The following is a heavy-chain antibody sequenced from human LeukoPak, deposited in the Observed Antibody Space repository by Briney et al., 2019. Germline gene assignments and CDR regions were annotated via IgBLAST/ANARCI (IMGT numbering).Heavy chain of an antibody. V-gene: IGHV4-31*03. Sequence: SETLSLTCTVSGGSISSGGYYWSWIRQHPGKGLEWIGYIYYSGSTYYNPSPKSRVTISVDTSKNQFSLKLSSVTAADTAVYYCARVFSGGATTLFDYWGQGTLVTVSS. CDR1: GGSISSGGYY. J-gene: IGHJ4*02. D-gene: IGHD1-26*01. CDR2: IYYSGST. CDR3: ARVFSGGATTLFDY.